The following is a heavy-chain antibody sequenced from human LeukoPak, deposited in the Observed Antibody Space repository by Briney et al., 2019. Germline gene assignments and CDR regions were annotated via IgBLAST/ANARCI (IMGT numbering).Heavy chain of an antibody. CDR1: GFTFSSYS. J-gene: IGHJ3*02. V-gene: IGHV3-21*01. D-gene: IGHD6-13*01. CDR2: ISSSSSYI. CDR3: ARVAGYSSFVLGDHANAFDI. Sequence: PGGSLRLSCAASGFTFSSYSMNWVRQAPGKGLEWVSSISSSSSYIYYADSVKGRFTISRDNAKNSLYLQMNSLRAEDTAVYYCARVAGYSSFVLGDHANAFDIWGQGTMVTVSS.